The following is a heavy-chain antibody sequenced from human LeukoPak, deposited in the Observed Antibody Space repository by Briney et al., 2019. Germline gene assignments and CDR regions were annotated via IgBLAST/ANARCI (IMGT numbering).Heavy chain of an antibody. CDR2: INPNSGGT. CDR3: ARGGSSWPRTYYYYYGMDV. CDR1: GYTFTGYY. V-gene: IGHV1-2*04. J-gene: IGHJ6*04. Sequence: ASVKVSCKASGYTFTGYYMHWVRQAPGQGLEWMGWINPNSGGTNYAQKFQGWVTMTRDTSISTAYMELSGLRSDDTAVYYCARGGSSWPRTYYYYYGMDVWGKGTTVTVSS. D-gene: IGHD6-13*01.